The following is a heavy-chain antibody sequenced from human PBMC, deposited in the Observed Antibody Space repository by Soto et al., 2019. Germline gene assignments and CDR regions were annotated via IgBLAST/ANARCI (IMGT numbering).Heavy chain of an antibody. D-gene: IGHD4-17*01. CDR3: ARVHDYGEGVFEP. V-gene: IGHV4-31*03. CDR2: IYYSGST. Sequence: SERLSLTCTVSGGSVSCRSYDWGWIRQHPGKGLEWIGYIYYSGSTYYNPSLESRVTISVDTSKNQFSLKLSSVTAADTAVYYCARVHDYGEGVFEPWGQGTLVTVSS. CDR1: GGSVSCRSYD. J-gene: IGHJ5*02.